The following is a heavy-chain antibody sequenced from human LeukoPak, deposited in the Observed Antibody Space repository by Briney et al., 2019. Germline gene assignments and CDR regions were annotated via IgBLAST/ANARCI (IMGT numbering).Heavy chain of an antibody. V-gene: IGHV4-39*07. D-gene: IGHD3-10*01. CDR1: GGSISSSSYY. Sequence: SETLSLTCTVSGGSISSSSYYWGWIRQPPGKGLEWIGSIYYSGSTYYNPSLKSRVTISVDTSKNQFSLKLSSVTAADTAVYYCAREVYDSSGYGIPYYGMDVWGQGTTVTVSS. CDR2: IYYSGST. J-gene: IGHJ6*02. CDR3: AREVYDSSGYGIPYYGMDV.